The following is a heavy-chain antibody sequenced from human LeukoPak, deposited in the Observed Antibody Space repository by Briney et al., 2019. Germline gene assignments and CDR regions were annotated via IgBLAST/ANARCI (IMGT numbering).Heavy chain of an antibody. J-gene: IGHJ4*02. CDR2: IFGSGGST. Sequence: PGGSLRHSCAASGFTFSSYAMYWVRQAPGKGLEWVSGIFGSGGSTHYADSVKGRFTISRDNSKNTVYLQMNSLRAEDTAVYYCAKTTTGYSSGRFPGWPVDYWGQGTLVTVSS. D-gene: IGHD6-19*01. CDR3: AKTTTGYSSGRFPGWPVDY. V-gene: IGHV3-23*01. CDR1: GFTFSSYA.